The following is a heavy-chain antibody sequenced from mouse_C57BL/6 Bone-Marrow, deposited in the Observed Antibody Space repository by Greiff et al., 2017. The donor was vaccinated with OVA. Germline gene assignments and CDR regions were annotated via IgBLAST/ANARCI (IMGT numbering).Heavy chain of an antibody. V-gene: IGHV5-4*01. CDR3: ARDPDYYGSSYAMDY. J-gene: IGHJ4*01. D-gene: IGHD1-1*01. Sequence: DVKLQESGGGLVKPGGSLKLSCAASGFTFSSYAMSWVRQTPEKRLEWVATISDGGSYTYYPDNVKGRFPISRDNAKNNLYLQMSHLKSEDTAMYYCARDPDYYGSSYAMDYWGQGTSVTVSS. CDR2: ISDGGSYT. CDR1: GFTFSSYA.